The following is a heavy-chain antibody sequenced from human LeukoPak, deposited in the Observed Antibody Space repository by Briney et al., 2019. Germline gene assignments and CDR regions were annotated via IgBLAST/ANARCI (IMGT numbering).Heavy chain of an antibody. CDR1: GFTFSNAW. V-gene: IGHV3-15*01. CDR3: TTVSRSDYFDY. Sequence: GGSLRLSCAASGFTFSNAWMNWVRQAPGKGLEWVGRLKSKTDGGTTDYAAPVRGRFTLSRDDSKNTLYLQMNSLKTEDTAVYYCTTVSRSDYFDYWGQGTLVTVSS. J-gene: IGHJ4*02. D-gene: IGHD2/OR15-2a*01. CDR2: LKSKTDGGTT.